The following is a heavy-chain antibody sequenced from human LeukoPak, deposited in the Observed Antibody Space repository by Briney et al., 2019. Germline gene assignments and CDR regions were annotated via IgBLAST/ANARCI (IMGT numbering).Heavy chain of an antibody. CDR2: ISHRGST. CDR1: SYSISNGYY. V-gene: IGHV4-38-2*02. Sequence: SETLSLTCTVSSYSISNGYYWGWIRQPPGKGLEWVGSISHRGSTYYNPSLRSRITISLHRSKQKLSLKLTSVTAADPAVYVCARGAEYYAIWRGYAGYSDYWGQGISVTVS. D-gene: IGHD3-3*01. CDR3: ARGAEYYAIWRGYAGYSDY. J-gene: IGHJ4*02.